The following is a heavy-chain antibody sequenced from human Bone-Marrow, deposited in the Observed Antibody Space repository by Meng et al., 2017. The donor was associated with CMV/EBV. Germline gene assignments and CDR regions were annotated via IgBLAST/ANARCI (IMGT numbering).Heavy chain of an antibody. CDR2: IHHSEST. CDR1: NW. Sequence: NWSGWVRQPPGKGLEWIGEIHHSESTNYNPSLKSRVTISVDKSKNQFSLKLSSVTAADTALYYCARASGSQRYCSSTSCYSYYGMDVWGQGTMVTVSS. CDR3: ARASGSQRYCSSTSCYSYYGMDV. J-gene: IGHJ6*02. V-gene: IGHV4-4*02. D-gene: IGHD2-2*01.